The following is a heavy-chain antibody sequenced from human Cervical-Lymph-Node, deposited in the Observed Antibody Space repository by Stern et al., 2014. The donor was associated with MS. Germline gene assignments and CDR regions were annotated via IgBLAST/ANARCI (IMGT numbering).Heavy chain of an antibody. J-gene: IGHJ5*02. CDR3: ALSSETSDRWYSLGYDL. CDR2: IFPVFGTP. Sequence: VQLVESGAEVTKPGYSVKVSCKASGGTFSKFPSSWVRQAPGQGLEWMGGIFPVFGTPTYAQEFRGMVTITADVSTSTVYMELSSLRSDDTAVYYCALSSETSDRWYSLGYDLWGQGTLVTVSS. D-gene: IGHD6-13*01. V-gene: IGHV1-69*01. CDR1: GGTFSKFP.